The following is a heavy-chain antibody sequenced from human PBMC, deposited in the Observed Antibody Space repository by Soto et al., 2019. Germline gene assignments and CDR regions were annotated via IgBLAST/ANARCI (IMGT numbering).Heavy chain of an antibody. V-gene: IGHV3-9*01. Sequence: GGSLRLSCAASGFTFDDYAMHWVRQAPGKGLEWVSGISWNSGSIGYGDAGKGRFTNSRDNAKNPLYLQMNSLRAEDTALYYCAKDTEAGIAVLQHWGQGTLVTVSS. CDR3: AKDTEAGIAVLQH. CDR1: GFTFDDYA. J-gene: IGHJ1*01. CDR2: ISWNSGSI. D-gene: IGHD6-19*01.